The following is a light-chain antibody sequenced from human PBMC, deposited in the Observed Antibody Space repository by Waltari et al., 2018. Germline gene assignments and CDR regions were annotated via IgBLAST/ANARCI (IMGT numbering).Light chain of an antibody. V-gene: IGLV1-40*01. CDR3: QSYDSSLSGWV. Sequence: QSVLTQPPSVSGAPGQRVTISCTGSSPNIGAGYAVHRYQQLPGTAPKLLIYGNSNRPSGVPDRFSGSKSGTSASLAITGLQAEDEADYYCQSYDSSLSGWVFGGGTKLTVL. CDR2: GNS. CDR1: SPNIGAGYA. J-gene: IGLJ3*02.